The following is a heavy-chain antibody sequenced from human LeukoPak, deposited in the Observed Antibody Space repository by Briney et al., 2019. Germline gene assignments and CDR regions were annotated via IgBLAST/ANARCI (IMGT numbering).Heavy chain of an antibody. CDR2: ISAYNGNT. V-gene: IGHV1-18*01. Sequence: ASVKVSCKASGYTFTSDGISWVRQAPGQGLEWMGWISAYNGNTNYAQKLQGRVTMTTDTSTSTAYMELRSLRSDDTAVYYCARDRVYAPYYYFDYWGQGTLVTVSS. D-gene: IGHD2-8*01. J-gene: IGHJ4*02. CDR1: GYTFTSDG. CDR3: ARDRVYAPYYYFDY.